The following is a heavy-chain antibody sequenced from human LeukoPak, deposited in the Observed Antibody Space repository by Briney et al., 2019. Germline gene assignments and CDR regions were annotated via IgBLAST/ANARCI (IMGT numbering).Heavy chain of an antibody. CDR2: FHHTGGT. CDR3: ATNRPVGGAYWGSFDM. CDR1: GGSMTSYY. J-gene: IGHJ3*02. D-gene: IGHD2-8*02. V-gene: IGHV4-59*01. Sequence: PSETLSLTCSVSGGSMTSYYWSWIRQRPGKGLEWIGFFHHTGGTNYNPYVKSRVTISGDTPKNQVSLKMTSVTAADTAVYYCATNRPVGGAYWGSFDMWGHGTLVTVSS.